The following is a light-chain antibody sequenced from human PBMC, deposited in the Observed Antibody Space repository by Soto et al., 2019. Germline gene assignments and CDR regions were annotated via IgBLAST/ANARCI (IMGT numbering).Light chain of an antibody. CDR1: QIVSNNY. CDR3: QQYGNSLPWT. V-gene: IGKV3-20*01. CDR2: GAS. Sequence: EIVLTQSPGTLSLSPGEGATLSCRASQIVSNNYLAWYQQKPGQAPRLLVYGASRRATGIPDRFSGSGSGTDFTLRISRLEPEDFAVYYCQQYGNSLPWTFGQGTKVEIK. J-gene: IGKJ1*01.